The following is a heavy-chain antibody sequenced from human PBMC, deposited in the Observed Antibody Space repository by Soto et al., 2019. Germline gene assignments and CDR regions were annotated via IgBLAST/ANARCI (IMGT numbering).Heavy chain of an antibody. CDR1: GGSFISDSFI. CDR2: INYSGTT. V-gene: IGHV4-31*03. J-gene: IGHJ6*02. CDR3: ARDHKWDGMDV. D-gene: IGHD1-26*01. Sequence: ASETLSLTCSVSGGSFISDSFIFSCVRQFPGKGLEWIGYINYSGTTYYNPSLRSRITMSVDTSKNQFSLNLSSVTAADTAVYYCARDHKWDGMDVWGQGTTVTVSS.